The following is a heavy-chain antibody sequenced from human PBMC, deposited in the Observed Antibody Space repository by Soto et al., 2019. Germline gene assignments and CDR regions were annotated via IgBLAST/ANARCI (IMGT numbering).Heavy chain of an antibody. D-gene: IGHD3-9*01. CDR2: IYYSGST. J-gene: IGHJ5*02. V-gene: IGHV4-31*03. CDR3: ARGVKLRYFDWLVDCNWFDP. CDR1: GGSISSGGYY. Sequence: PSETLSLTCTVSGGSISSGGYYWSWIRQHPGKGLEWIGYIYYSGSTYYNPSLKSRVTISVDTSKNQFSLKLSSVTAADTAVYYCARGVKLRYFDWLVDCNWFDPWGQGTLVTVSS.